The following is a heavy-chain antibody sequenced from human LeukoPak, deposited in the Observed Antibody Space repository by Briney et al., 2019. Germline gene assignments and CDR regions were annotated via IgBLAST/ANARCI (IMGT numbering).Heavy chain of an antibody. CDR3: ARDSSSGYPYYFDY. Sequence: GGSLRLSCAASGFTFDDYGMSWVRQAPGKGLEWVSGINWNGGSTGYADSVKGRFTISGDNAKNSLYLQMNSLRAEDTALYYCARDSSSGYPYYFDYWGQGTLVTVSS. CDR1: GFTFDDYG. D-gene: IGHD3-22*01. V-gene: IGHV3-20*04. CDR2: INWNGGST. J-gene: IGHJ4*02.